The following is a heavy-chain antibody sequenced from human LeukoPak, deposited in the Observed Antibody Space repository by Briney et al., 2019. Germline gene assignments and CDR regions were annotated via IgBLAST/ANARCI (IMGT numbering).Heavy chain of an antibody. D-gene: IGHD5-18*01. CDR2: ISSSGSTI. CDR3: ARIQDTALVKGYFDQ. J-gene: IGHJ4*02. Sequence: GGSLRLSCVASGFIVSTNYMGWVRQAPGKGLEWVSYISSSGSTIYYADSVKGRFTISRDKAKNSLYLQMNSLRAEDTAVFYCARIQDTALVKGYFDQWGQGTLVTVSS. V-gene: IGHV3-11*01. CDR1: GFIVSTNY.